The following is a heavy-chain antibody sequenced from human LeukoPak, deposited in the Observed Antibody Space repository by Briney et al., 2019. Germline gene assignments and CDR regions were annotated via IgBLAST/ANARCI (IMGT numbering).Heavy chain of an antibody. Sequence: AGGSLRLSCAASGFTFSTYSMHWVRQAPGKGLEYVSGVSSNGGSTYYANSVKGRFTISRDNSKNTLYLQMGSLRAEDMAVYYCARDYPPRDFGTNGYFDYWGQGTLVTVSS. D-gene: IGHD2-8*01. CDR1: GFTFSTYS. CDR3: ARDYPPRDFGTNGYFDY. J-gene: IGHJ4*02. CDR2: VSSNGGST. V-gene: IGHV3-64*01.